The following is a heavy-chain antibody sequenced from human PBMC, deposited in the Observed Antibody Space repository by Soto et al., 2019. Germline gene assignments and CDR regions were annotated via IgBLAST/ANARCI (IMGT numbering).Heavy chain of an antibody. Sequence: ASVKVSCKASGGTFSSYAISWVRQAPGQGLEWMGGIIPIFGTANYAQKFQGRVTITADESTSTAYMELSSLRSEDTAVYYCARDSSGYYPDAFDIWGQGTMVTVS. CDR2: IIPIFGTA. D-gene: IGHD3-22*01. J-gene: IGHJ3*02. CDR1: GGTFSSYA. V-gene: IGHV1-69*13. CDR3: ARDSSGYYPDAFDI.